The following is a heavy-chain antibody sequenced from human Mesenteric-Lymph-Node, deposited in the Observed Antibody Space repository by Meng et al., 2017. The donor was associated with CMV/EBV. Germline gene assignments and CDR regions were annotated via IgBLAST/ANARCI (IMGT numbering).Heavy chain of an antibody. D-gene: IGHD4-11*01. V-gene: IGHV3-13*01. CDR2: IGTAGDT. CDR3: ARGSTVTTHWYFDL. J-gene: IGHJ2*01. Sequence: GGSLRLSCAASGFTFSSYDMHWVRQATGKGLEWVSAIGTAGDTYYPGSVKGRFTISRENAKNSLYLQMNSLRAGDTAVYYCARGSTVTTHWYFDLWGRGTLVTVSS. CDR1: GFTFSSYD.